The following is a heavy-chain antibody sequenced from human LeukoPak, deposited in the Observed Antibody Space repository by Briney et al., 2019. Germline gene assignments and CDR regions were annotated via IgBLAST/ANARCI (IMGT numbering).Heavy chain of an antibody. CDR2: IKHSGST. CDR3: ARNTHYYGSGSYGMDV. CDR1: GGSFSGYY. D-gene: IGHD3-10*01. Sequence: SETLSLTCAVYGGSFSGYYWSWIRQPPGKGLEWIGEIKHSGSTNYDPSLKSRVTISIDTSKNQFSLKLSSVTAADTAVYYCARNTHYYGSGSYGMDVWGQGTTVTVSS. V-gene: IGHV4-34*01. J-gene: IGHJ6*02.